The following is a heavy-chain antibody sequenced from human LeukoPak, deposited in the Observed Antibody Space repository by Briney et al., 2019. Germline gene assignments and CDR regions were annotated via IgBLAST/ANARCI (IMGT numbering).Heavy chain of an antibody. CDR3: ATRGAYGDHLAK. Sequence: SETLSLTCTVSGGSISSYYWSWIRQPAGKGLEWIGRIYTSGSTNYNPSLKSRVTMSVDTSKNQFSLKLSSVTAADTAVYYCATRGAYGDHLAKWGQGTMVTVSS. CDR2: IYTSGST. J-gene: IGHJ3*01. CDR1: GGSISSYY. V-gene: IGHV4-4*07. D-gene: IGHD4-17*01.